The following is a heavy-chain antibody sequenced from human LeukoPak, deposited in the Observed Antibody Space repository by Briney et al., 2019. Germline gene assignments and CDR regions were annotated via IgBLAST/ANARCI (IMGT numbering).Heavy chain of an antibody. J-gene: IGHJ4*02. CDR3: AHARASGYSYGFDY. Sequence: GGSLRLSCAASGFTFSSYGMHWVRQAPGKGLEWVAFIRYDGSNKYYADFVKGRFTISRDNSKNTLYLQMNSLRAEDTAVYYCAHARASGYSYGFDYWGQGTLVTVSS. D-gene: IGHD5-18*01. CDR2: IRYDGSNK. V-gene: IGHV3-30*02. CDR1: GFTFSSYG.